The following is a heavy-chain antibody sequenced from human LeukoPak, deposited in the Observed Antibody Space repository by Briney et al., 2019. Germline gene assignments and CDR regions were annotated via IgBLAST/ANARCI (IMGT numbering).Heavy chain of an antibody. Sequence: ASVRVSCKASGYTFIAHDINWVRQAPGQGLEWMGWMNPNGGNTNYAQNFQDRVTITTNTSISIAYMELSSLGSEDTAVYYCARGGMSGDYSDYWGQGTLVTVSS. CDR3: ARGGMSGDYSDY. J-gene: IGHJ4*02. D-gene: IGHD3-10*02. CDR2: MNPNGGNT. CDR1: GYTFIAHD. V-gene: IGHV1-8*03.